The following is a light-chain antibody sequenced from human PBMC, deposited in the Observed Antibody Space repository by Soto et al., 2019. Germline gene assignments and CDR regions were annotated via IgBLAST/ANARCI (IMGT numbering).Light chain of an antibody. CDR1: SSDVGGYNY. CDR2: DVS. J-gene: IGLJ1*01. CDR3: GSYASSSTLYV. V-gene: IGLV2-14*01. Sequence: QSALTQPASVSRSPGQSITISCTGTSSDVGGYNYVSWYQQHSGKAPKLMIYDVSNRPSGVSNRFSGSKSGNTASLTISGLQAEDEADYYCGSYASSSTLYVFGTGTKLTVL.